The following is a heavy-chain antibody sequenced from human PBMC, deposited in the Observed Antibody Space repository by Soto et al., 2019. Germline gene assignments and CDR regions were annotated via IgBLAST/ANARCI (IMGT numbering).Heavy chain of an antibody. CDR1: GSPISSYY. J-gene: IGHJ4*01. CDR2: IYYTGTT. D-gene: IGHD3-22*01. Sequence: SETLSLTCTVSGSPISSYYWSWFRQSPGQGLEWVGYIYYTGTTTYSPSLKSRLTISVDASKSQLSLNLRSVTAADTAVYFCARLGGYYPAFDYWGHGALVTVS. CDR3: ARLGGYYPAFDY. V-gene: IGHV4-59*12.